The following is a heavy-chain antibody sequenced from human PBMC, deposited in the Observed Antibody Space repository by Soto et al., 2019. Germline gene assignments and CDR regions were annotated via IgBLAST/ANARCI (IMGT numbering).Heavy chain of an antibody. Sequence: SETLSLTCTVSGGSISSGGYYWSWIRQHPGKGLEWIGYIYYSGSTYYNPSLKSRVTISVDTSKNQFSLKLSSVTAADTAVYYCARRAAAGTVYWGQGTLLTVSS. CDR3: ARRAAAGTVY. D-gene: IGHD6-13*01. J-gene: IGHJ4*02. V-gene: IGHV4-31*03. CDR1: GGSISSGGYY. CDR2: IYYSGST.